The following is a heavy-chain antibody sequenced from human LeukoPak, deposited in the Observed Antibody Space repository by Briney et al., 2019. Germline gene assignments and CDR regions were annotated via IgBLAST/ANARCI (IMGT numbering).Heavy chain of an antibody. J-gene: IGHJ4*02. CDR3: ARVRY. CDR2: ISSSSSTI. V-gene: IGHV3-48*04. CDR1: RFTFSSYG. Sequence: GGSLRLSCAASRFTFSSYGMNWVRQAPGKGLEWISYISSSSSTIYYVDSVKGRFTISRDNAKNSLYLQMNSLRAEDTAVYYCARVRYWGQGTLVTVSS.